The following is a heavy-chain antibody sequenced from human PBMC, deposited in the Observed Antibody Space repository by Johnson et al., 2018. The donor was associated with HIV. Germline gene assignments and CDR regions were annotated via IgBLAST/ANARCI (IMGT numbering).Heavy chain of an antibody. CDR1: GFAFRSYW. V-gene: IGHV3-74*01. CDR2: INSDGSST. Sequence: VQLVESGGGLVQPGGSLRLSCAASGFAFRSYWMHWVRQAPGKGLVWVSRINSDGSSTSYADSVKGRFTISRDSAKNTLYLQMNSLRAEDTAVYYCARDTGGGEPYDIWGQGTMVTVSS. CDR3: ARDTGGGEPYDI. D-gene: IGHD2-21*01. J-gene: IGHJ3*02.